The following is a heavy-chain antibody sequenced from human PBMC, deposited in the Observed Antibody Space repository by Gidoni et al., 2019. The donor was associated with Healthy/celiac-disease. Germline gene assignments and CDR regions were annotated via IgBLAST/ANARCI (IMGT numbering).Heavy chain of an antibody. D-gene: IGHD6-6*01. Sequence: EVQLVESGGGLVQPGGSLRLSCAAAGFTLGSHSMNGVRQAPGKGLEWVSYISSSSSTIYYADSVKGRFTISRDNAKNSLYLQMNSLRDEDTAVYYCARDVQQLVLHYYYGMDVWGQGTTVTVSS. CDR1: GFTLGSHS. CDR2: ISSSSSTI. V-gene: IGHV3-48*02. CDR3: ARDVQQLVLHYYYGMDV. J-gene: IGHJ6*02.